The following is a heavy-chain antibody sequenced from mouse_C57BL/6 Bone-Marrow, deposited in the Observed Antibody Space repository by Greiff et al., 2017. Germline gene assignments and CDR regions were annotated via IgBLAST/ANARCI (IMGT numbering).Heavy chain of an antibody. V-gene: IGHV1-62-2*01. CDR2: FYPGSGSI. D-gene: IGHD2-1*01. CDR1: GYTFTEYT. Sequence: VQGVESGAELVKPGASVKLSCKASGYTFTEYTIHWVKQRSGQGLEWIGWFYPGSGSIKYNEKFKDKATLTADKSSSTVYMELSRLTSEDSAVYFCARHEVYYGNYPYAMDYWGQGTSVTVSS. CDR3: ARHEVYYGNYPYAMDY. J-gene: IGHJ4*01.